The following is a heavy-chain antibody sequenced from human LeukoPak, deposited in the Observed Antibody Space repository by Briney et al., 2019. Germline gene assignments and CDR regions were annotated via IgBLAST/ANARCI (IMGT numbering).Heavy chain of an antibody. J-gene: IGHJ3*02. CDR1: GYTFTGYY. D-gene: IGHD3-16*02. CDR3: ARAYFTDYVWGSYRYTAAFDI. Sequence: ASVKVSCKASGYTFTGYYMHWVRQAPGQGLEWMGWINPNSGGTNYAQKFQGRVTMTRDTSISTAYMELSRLRSDDTAVYYCARAYFTDYVWGSYRYTAAFDIWGQGTMVTVSS. CDR2: INPNSGGT. V-gene: IGHV1-2*02.